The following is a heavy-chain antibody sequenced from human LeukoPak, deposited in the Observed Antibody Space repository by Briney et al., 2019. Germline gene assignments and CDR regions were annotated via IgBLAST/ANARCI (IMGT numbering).Heavy chain of an antibody. D-gene: IGHD5-18*01. CDR2: ISSSSSDI. J-gene: IGHJ4*02. CDR1: GFTFSSYS. CDR3: ARAFDTPMAESSHY. Sequence: PGGSLKLSCAASGFTFSSYSMNWVRQAPGKGLEWVSSISSSSSDINYADSVKGRFTISRDNAKNSLYPQMNGLRAEDTAVYYCARAFDTPMAESSHYWGQGTLVTVSS. V-gene: IGHV3-21*01.